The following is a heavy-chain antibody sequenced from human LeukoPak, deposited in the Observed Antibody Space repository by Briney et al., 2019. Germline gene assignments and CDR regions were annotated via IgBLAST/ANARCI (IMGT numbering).Heavy chain of an antibody. V-gene: IGHV3-7*01. CDR3: AKGFSTTESALDY. J-gene: IGHJ4*02. Sequence: GGSLRLSCAASGFTFSSYWMSWVRQAPGKGLEWVANIKQDGSEKYYVDSVKGRFTISRDNAKNSLYLQMNSLRAEDTAVYYCAKGFSTTESALDYWGQGTLVTVSS. CDR2: IKQDGSEK. CDR1: GFTFSSYW. D-gene: IGHD4-11*01.